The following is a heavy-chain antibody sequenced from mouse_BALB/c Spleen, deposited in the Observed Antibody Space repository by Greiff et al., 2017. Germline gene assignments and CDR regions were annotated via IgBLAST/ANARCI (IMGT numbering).Heavy chain of an antibody. Sequence: QVQLQQSGAELMKPGASVKISCKATGYTFSSYWIEWVKQRPGHGLEWIGEILPGSGSTNYNEKFKGEATFTADTSSNTAYMQLSSLTSEDSAVYYCARRNGNYGWFAYWGQGTLVTVSA. CDR1: GYTFSSYW. J-gene: IGHJ3*01. D-gene: IGHD2-1*01. CDR2: ILPGSGST. CDR3: ARRNGNYGWFAY. V-gene: IGHV1-9*01.